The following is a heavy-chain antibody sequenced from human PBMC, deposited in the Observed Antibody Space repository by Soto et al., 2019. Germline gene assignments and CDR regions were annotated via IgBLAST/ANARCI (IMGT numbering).Heavy chain of an antibody. V-gene: IGHV4-39*01. CDR3: ARGGYYYYYGMDV. Sequence: SETLSLTCTVSGGSISSSSYYWGWIRQPPGKGLEWIGSIYYSGSTYYNPSLKNRDTISVDTYKNQFSLELNSVTAADTAVYYCARGGYYYYYGMDVWGQGTTVT. D-gene: IGHD3-16*01. CDR2: IYYSGST. J-gene: IGHJ6*02. CDR1: GGSISSSSYY.